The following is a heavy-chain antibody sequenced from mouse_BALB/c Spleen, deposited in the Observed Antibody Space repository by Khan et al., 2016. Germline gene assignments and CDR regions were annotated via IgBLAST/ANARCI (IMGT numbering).Heavy chain of an antibody. CDR2: INTETGEP. J-gene: IGHJ4*01. Sequence: IQLVQSGPELKKPGETVKISCKASGYTFTDYSMHWVKQAPGKGLKWMGWINTETGEPTYADDFKGRFAFSLETSASTAYLEINNLKNEDTATYFCARSTVVARNYYAMDYWGQGTSVTVSS. CDR3: ARSTVVARNYYAMDY. D-gene: IGHD1-1*01. CDR1: GYTFTDYS. V-gene: IGHV9-2-1*01.